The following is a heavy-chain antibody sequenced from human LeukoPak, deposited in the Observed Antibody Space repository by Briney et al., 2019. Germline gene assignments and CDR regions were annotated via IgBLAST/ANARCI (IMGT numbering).Heavy chain of an antibody. CDR1: GGTFSSYA. J-gene: IGHJ6*03. CDR3: ASGPIYCSSTSCYPLSLAHYHYYYYMDV. CDR2: IIPIFGTA. Sequence: GASVKVSCKASGGTFSSYAISWVRQAPGQGLEWMGGIIPIFGTANYAQKFQGRVTITADESTSTAYMELSSLRSEDTAVYYCASGPIYCSSTSCYPLSLAHYHYYYYMDVWGKGTTVTVSS. V-gene: IGHV1-69*01. D-gene: IGHD2-2*01.